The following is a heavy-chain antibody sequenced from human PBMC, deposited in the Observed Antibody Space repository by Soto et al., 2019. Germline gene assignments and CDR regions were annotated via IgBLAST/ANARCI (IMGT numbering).Heavy chain of an antibody. D-gene: IGHD3-10*01. CDR2: ISGTGDNT. CDR1: GFTFSNYA. CDR3: ARDRMSSYPSGSPFDH. J-gene: IGHJ4*02. V-gene: IGHV3-64*01. Sequence: PGGSLRLSCAASGFTFSNYAMHWVRQAPGKGLEYVSAISGTGDNTNYANSVKGRFTISRDNSKNTLYLQMGSLRTEDMAVYYCARDRMSSYPSGSPFDHWGQGTLVTVSS.